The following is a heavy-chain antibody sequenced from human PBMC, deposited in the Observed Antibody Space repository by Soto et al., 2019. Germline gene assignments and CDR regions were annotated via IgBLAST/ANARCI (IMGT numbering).Heavy chain of an antibody. J-gene: IGHJ4*02. CDR3: ARVGRSLAILTLYYSDY. D-gene: IGHD3-9*01. CDR2: ISAYNGNT. Sequence: XSVKVSCKASGYTFTSYGISWVRQAPGQGLEWMGWISAYNGNTNYAQKLQGRVTMTTDTSTSTAYMELRSLRSDDTAVYYCARVGRSLAILTLYYSDYWGQGSLVTVSS. V-gene: IGHV1-18*01. CDR1: GYTFTSYG.